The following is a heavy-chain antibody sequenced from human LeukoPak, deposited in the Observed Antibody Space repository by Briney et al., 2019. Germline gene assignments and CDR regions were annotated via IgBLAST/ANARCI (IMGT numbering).Heavy chain of an antibody. Sequence: ASVRVSCKASGYTFTSYAMNWVRQAPGQGLEWMGWINTNTGNPTYAQGFTGRFVFSLDTSVSTAYLQISSLKAEDTAVYYCARNPSITIFGVVITSFDYWGQGPLVTVSS. J-gene: IGHJ4*02. V-gene: IGHV7-4-1*02. CDR2: INTNTGNP. CDR1: GYTFTSYA. CDR3: ARNPSITIFGVVITSFDY. D-gene: IGHD3-3*01.